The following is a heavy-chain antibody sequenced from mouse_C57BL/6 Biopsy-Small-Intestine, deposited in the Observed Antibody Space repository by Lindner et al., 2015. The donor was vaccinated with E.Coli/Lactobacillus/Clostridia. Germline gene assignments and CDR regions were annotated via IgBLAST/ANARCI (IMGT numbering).Heavy chain of an antibody. V-gene: IGHV2-6*01. CDR1: GFSLTSFG. J-gene: IGHJ3*01. Sequence: VQLQESGPGLVXPSQSLSITCTVSGFSLTSFGVDWVRQSPGKGLEWLGVIWTNGRTNYNSALKSRLSISKDNSKSQVFLKMDSLQTDDTATYYCASARGDGSFAYWGQGTLVTVSA. D-gene: IGHD2-3*01. CDR2: IWTNGRT. CDR3: ASARGDGSFAY.